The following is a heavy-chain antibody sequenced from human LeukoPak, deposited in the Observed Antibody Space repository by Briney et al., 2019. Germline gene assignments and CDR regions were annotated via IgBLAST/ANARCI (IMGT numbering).Heavy chain of an antibody. CDR1: GFTFSSYA. CDR2: ISGSGGST. J-gene: IGHJ3*01. Sequence: PGGSLRLSCAASGFTFSSYAMSWVRQAPGKGLEWVSAISGSGGSTYYADSVKGRLTVSRDNLKNTVSLQMDSLRAEDTAVYYCATSKSATYDGLDLWGQGTRVTVSS. CDR3: ATSKSATYDGLDL. V-gene: IGHV3-23*01. D-gene: IGHD2-15*01.